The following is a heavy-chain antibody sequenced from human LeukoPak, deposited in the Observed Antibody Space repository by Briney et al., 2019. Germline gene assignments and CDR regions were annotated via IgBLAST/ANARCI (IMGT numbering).Heavy chain of an antibody. CDR1: GGSISSGGYY. CDR3: ARDRMVRGVIIFDY. Sequence: PSETLSLTCTVSGGSISSGGYYWSWIRQHPGKGLEWIGYIYYSGSTYYNPSLKSRVTISVDTSKNQFSLKLSSVTAADTAVYYCARDRMVRGVIIFDYWGQGTLVTVSS. D-gene: IGHD3-10*01. CDR2: IYYSGST. V-gene: IGHV4-31*03. J-gene: IGHJ4*02.